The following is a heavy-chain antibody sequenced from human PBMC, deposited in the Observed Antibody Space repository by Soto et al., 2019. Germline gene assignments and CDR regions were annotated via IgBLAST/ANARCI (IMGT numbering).Heavy chain of an antibody. CDR1: CGSISSSHW. D-gene: IGHD2-2*01. Sequence: SETLYITLDVSCGSISSSHWWSWVRPPPLKGLECIGEISHSVRTHYNPSLKSRVTISVDKSKNQFSLKLSSVTAADTPVYYCARGIVVVPAAIVKWFDPWVQGTLVT. V-gene: IGHV4-4*02. CDR3: ARGIVVVPAAIVKWFDP. CDR2: ISHSVRT. J-gene: IGHJ5*02.